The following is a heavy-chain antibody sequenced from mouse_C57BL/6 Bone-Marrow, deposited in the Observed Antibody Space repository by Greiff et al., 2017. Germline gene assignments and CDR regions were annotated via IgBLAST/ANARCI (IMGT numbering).Heavy chain of an antibody. CDR3: ARDYYGSSSYVDY. V-gene: IGHV5-17*01. D-gene: IGHD1-1*01. J-gene: IGHJ2*01. Sequence: EVKVVESGGGLVKPGGSLKLSCAASGFTFSDYGMHWVRQAPEKGLEWVAYISSGSSTIYYADTVKGRFTISRDNAKNTLFLQMPSLRSEDTAMYYCARDYYGSSSYVDYWGQGTTLTVSS. CDR2: ISSGSSTI. CDR1: GFTFSDYG.